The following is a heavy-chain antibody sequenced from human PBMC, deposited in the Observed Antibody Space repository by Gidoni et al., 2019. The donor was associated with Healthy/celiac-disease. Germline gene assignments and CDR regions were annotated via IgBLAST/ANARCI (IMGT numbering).Heavy chain of an antibody. J-gene: IGHJ4*02. CDR3: ARTYSSSWLDY. CDR2: IKQDGSEK. D-gene: IGHD6-13*01. Sequence: EVQLVESGGGLVQPGGSLRPSCADSGFTFSSYWMSWVRQAPGKGLEWVANIKQDGSEKYYVDSVKGRFTISRDNAKNSLYLQMNSLRAEDTAVYYCARTYSSSWLDYWGQGTLVTVSS. V-gene: IGHV3-7*03. CDR1: GFTFSSYW.